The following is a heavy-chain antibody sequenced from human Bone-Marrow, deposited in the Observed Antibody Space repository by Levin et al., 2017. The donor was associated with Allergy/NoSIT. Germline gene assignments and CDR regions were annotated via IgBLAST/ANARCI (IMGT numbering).Heavy chain of an antibody. CDR1: GFSFTRYW. J-gene: IGHJ4*02. Sequence: GESLKISCEASGFSFTRYWMTWVRQAPGKGLEWVANVKQDGSEAHYVDSVKGRFPLSRDNAKESVFLHMTGLRAEDTGTYYCARNVHYSFWSGYLYWGQGARITVSS. D-gene: IGHD3-3*01. CDR2: VKQDGSEA. CDR3: ARNVHYSFWSGYLY. V-gene: IGHV3-7*01.